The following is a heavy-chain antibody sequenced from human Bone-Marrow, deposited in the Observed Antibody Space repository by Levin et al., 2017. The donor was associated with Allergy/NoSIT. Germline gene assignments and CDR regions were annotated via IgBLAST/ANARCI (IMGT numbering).Heavy chain of an antibody. CDR3: ARDPDSSSRYFVGDY. D-gene: IGHD6-13*01. CDR1: GYTFTSYG. CDR2: ISAYNGNT. Sequence: ASVKVSCKASGYTFTSYGISWVRQAPGQGLEWMGWISAYNGNTNYAQKLQGRVTMTTDTSTSTAYMELRSLRSDDTAVYYCARDPDSSSRYFVGDYWGQGTLVTVSS. J-gene: IGHJ4*02. V-gene: IGHV1-18*01.